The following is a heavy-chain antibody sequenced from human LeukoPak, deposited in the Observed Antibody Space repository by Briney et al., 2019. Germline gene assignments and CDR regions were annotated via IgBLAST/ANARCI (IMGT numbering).Heavy chain of an antibody. CDR1: GGSISNYF. CDR2: FFQSGSA. Sequence: SETLSLTCTVSGGSISNYFWNWIRQPPGKGLEWIGYFFQSGSAKYNPSLKSRVTLSADTSKNQVSLKLNSVTAADTAVYLCARAGGYSGYGSFDYWGQGILVPVSS. CDR3: ARAGGYSGYGSFDY. J-gene: IGHJ4*02. D-gene: IGHD5-12*01. V-gene: IGHV4-59*08.